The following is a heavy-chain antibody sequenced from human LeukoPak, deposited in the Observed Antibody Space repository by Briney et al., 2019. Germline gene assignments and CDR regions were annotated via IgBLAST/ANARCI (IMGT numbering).Heavy chain of an antibody. D-gene: IGHD2-21*02. CDR3: ARGTKTEYYYYMDV. J-gene: IGHJ6*03. CDR1: GSTFSSYA. CDR2: ISYDGNNK. V-gene: IGHV3-30*04. Sequence: GGSLRLSCAASGSTFSSYAMHWVRQAPGKGLEWVALISYDGNNKYYANSVKGRFTISRDNSKNTLYLQMNSLRAEDTAVYYCARGTKTEYYYYMDVWGKGTTVTISS.